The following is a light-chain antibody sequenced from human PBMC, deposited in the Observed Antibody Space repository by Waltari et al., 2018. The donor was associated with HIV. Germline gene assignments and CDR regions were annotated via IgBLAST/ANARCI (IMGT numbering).Light chain of an antibody. Sequence: QSLLTQPPSASGTPGPRVTISCPGSSPNLGSNIVHWYQQCPGTAPKFLISSHNQRPSGVPDRFSGSKSGTSSSLAISGLQSEEEADYYCATWDDSLSGWVFGGGTKLTVL. V-gene: IGLV1-44*01. CDR2: SHN. CDR1: SPNLGSNI. J-gene: IGLJ3*02. CDR3: ATWDDSLSGWV.